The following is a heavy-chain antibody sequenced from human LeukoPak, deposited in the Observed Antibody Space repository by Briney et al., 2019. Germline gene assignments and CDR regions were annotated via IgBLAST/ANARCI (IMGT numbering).Heavy chain of an antibody. Sequence: GGSLRLSCAASGFTFSSYSMNWVRQAPGKGLEWVSSISSSSSYIYYADSVKGRFTISRDNAKNSLYLQMNSLRAEDTAVYYCARRLAYCGGDCYSPHYYGMDAWGQGTTVTVSS. V-gene: IGHV3-21*01. J-gene: IGHJ6*02. CDR1: GFTFSSYS. CDR3: ARRLAYCGGDCYSPHYYGMDA. D-gene: IGHD2-21*02. CDR2: ISSSSSYI.